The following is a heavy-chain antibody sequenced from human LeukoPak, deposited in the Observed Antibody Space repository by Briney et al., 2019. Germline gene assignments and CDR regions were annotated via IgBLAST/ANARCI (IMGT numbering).Heavy chain of an antibody. CDR2: ISAYDGNT. D-gene: IGHD5-18*01. CDR1: GYTFSSYG. J-gene: IGHJ4*02. Sequence: ASVTVSFKASGYTFSSYGISWVRQAPGQGLERMGWISAYDGNTDYAQNLQGRVTMTTDTSTSTAYMELRSLRSDDTAVYYCARAVRGYSYAYLPYWGQGTLVTVSS. CDR3: ARAVRGYSYAYLPY. V-gene: IGHV1-18*01.